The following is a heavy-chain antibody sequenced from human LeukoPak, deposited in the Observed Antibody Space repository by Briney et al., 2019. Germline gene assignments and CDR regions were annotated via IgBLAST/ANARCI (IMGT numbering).Heavy chain of an antibody. D-gene: IGHD3-3*01. V-gene: IGHV3-43D*03. Sequence: PGGSLRLSCAASGFTFDDYAMHWVRQAPGKGLEWVSLISWDGGSTYYADSVKGRFTISRDNSKNSLYLQMNSLRAEDTALYYCAKDKSRDDFWGGYYPYWGQGTLVTVSS. J-gene: IGHJ4*02. CDR2: ISWDGGST. CDR1: GFTFDDYA. CDR3: AKDKSRDDFWGGYYPY.